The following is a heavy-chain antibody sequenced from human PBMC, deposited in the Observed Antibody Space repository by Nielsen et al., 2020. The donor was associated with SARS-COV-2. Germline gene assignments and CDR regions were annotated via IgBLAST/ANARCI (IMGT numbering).Heavy chain of an antibody. CDR1: GYTFTSYA. J-gene: IGHJ5*02. Sequence: ASVKVSCKASGYTFTSYAMNWVRQAPGQGLEWMGWINTNTGNPTYAQGFTGRFVFSLDTSVSTAYLQISSLKAEDTAVYYCARLRVYRGIAVAGRWRHWFDPWGQGTLVTVSS. D-gene: IGHD6-19*01. V-gene: IGHV7-4-1*02. CDR3: ARLRVYRGIAVAGRWRHWFDP. CDR2: INTNTGNP.